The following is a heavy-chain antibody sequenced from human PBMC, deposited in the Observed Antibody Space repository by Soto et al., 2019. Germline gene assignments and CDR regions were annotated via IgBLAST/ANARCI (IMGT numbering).Heavy chain of an antibody. D-gene: IGHD3-9*01. V-gene: IGHV3-23*01. J-gene: IGHJ5*02. CDR1: GFTFSSYA. CDR2: ISGSGGST. Sequence: VGSLRLSCAASGFTFSSYAMSWVRQAPGKGLEWVSAISGSGGSTYYADSVKGRFTISRDNSKNTLYLQMNSLRAEDTAVYYCAKDGNPIPYLTGYYRLGWFDPWGQGTLVTVSS. CDR3: AKDGNPIPYLTGYYRLGWFDP.